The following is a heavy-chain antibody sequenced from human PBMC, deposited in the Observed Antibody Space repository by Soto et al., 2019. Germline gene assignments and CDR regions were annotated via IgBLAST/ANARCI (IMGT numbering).Heavy chain of an antibody. V-gene: IGHV1-18*03. CDR2: ISAYNGNT. CDR3: ARDSYRGFGELLYRNYYYYYMDV. Sequence: QVQLVQSGAEVKKPGASVKVSCKASGYTFTSYGISWVRQAPGQGLEWMGWISAYNGNTNYAQKLQGRVTMTTDTSTSTAYMELRSLRSDYMAVYYCARDSYRGFGELLYRNYYYYYMDVWGKGTTVTVSS. D-gene: IGHD3-10*01. CDR1: GYTFTSYG. J-gene: IGHJ6*03.